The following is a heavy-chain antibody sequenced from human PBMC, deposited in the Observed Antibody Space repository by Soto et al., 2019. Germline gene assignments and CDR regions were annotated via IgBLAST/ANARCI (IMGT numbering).Heavy chain of an antibody. V-gene: IGHV4-61*08. CDR1: GDSISRGAYY. J-gene: IGHJ3*01. D-gene: IGHD3-10*01. Sequence: SETLSLTCTVSGDSISRGAYYWTWIRQHPGKGLEWIGYIYYSGSTNYNPSLKSRVTISVDTSKNQFSLKLSSVTAADTAVYYCARVWGGAFDFWGQGTMVTVSS. CDR2: IYYSGST. CDR3: ARVWGGAFDF.